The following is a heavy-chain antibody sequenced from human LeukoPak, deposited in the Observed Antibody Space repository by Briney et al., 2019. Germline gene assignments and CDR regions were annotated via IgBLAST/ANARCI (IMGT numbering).Heavy chain of an antibody. V-gene: IGHV3-23*01. D-gene: IGHD3-10*01. Sequence: SGGSLRLSCAASGFTFSSYAMSWVRQAPGKGLEWVSAIGDSGGSTYYADSVKGRFTIFRDNSKNTLFLQMNSLRAEDTALYYCAKDSGETWGQGTLVTVSS. CDR1: GFTFSSYA. J-gene: IGHJ5*02. CDR2: IGDSGGST. CDR3: AKDSGET.